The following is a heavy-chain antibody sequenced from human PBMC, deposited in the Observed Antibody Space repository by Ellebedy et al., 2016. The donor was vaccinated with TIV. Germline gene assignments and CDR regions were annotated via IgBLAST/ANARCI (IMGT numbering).Heavy chain of an antibody. D-gene: IGHD3-10*02. CDR3: ARDRAVYYVEVLLDV. CDR1: GNTFTGHY. V-gene: IGHV1-46*01. J-gene: IGHJ3*01. CDR2: INPTGSSA. Sequence: ASVKVSCKASGNTFTGHYIHWVRQAPGQGLEWMGVINPTGSSANYAQRYQGRVIMTRDTSTSTVYMELSSLRSEDTAVYFCARDRAVYYVEVLLDVWGPGTLVTVSS.